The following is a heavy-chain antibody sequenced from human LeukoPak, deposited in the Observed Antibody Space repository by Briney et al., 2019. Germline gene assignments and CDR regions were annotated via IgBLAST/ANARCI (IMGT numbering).Heavy chain of an antibody. CDR3: ARVWGSGSYYDN. J-gene: IGHJ4*02. CDR1: GYTFTSYS. V-gene: IGHV1-46*01. CDR2: INPSGGGT. D-gene: IGHD3-10*01. Sequence: ASVAVSFKASGYTFTSYSLHWVRQAPGQGHEWMGIINPSGGGTSYAQKFQGRATMTRDTSTSTVDMELSSLRSEDTAVYYCARVWGSGSYYDNWGQGTLVTVSS.